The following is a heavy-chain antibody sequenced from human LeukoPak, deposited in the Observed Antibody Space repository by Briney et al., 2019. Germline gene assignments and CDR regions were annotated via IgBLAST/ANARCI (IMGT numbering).Heavy chain of an antibody. V-gene: IGHV1-8*01. Sequence: ASVNVSCKASGYTFTSYDINWVRQATGQGLEWMGWMNPNSGNTGYAQKFQGRVTMTRNTSISTAYMELSSLRSEDTAVYYCTRVLGRFLADYWGQGTLVTVSS. CDR3: TRVLGRFLADY. J-gene: IGHJ4*02. CDR1: GYTFTSYD. CDR2: MNPNSGNT. D-gene: IGHD3-3*01.